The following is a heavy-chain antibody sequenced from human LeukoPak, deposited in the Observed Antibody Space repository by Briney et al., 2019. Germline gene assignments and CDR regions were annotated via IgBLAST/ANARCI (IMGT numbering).Heavy chain of an antibody. J-gene: IGHJ6*02. CDR3: AKDQSYGMDV. V-gene: IGHV3-23*01. CDR2: ISGSGGST. Sequence: GGSLRLSCAASEFTFSSYAMSWVRQAPGKGLEWVSAISGSGGSTYYADSVKGRFTISGDNSKNTLYLQMNSLRAEDTAVYYCAKDQSYGMDVWGQGTTVTVSS. CDR1: EFTFSSYA.